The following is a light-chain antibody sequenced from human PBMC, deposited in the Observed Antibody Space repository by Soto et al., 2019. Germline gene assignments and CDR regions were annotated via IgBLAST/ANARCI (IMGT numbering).Light chain of an antibody. V-gene: IGKV3-11*01. CDR3: QYRTT. J-gene: IGKJ5*01. CDR2: DVS. Sequence: EIVLTQSPATLSLSPGERVTLSCRASQSINSLAWYQHKPGQPPRLLIDDVSSRATGIPARFSGSGSGTDFTLTISSLEPEDFAVYYCQYRTTFGQGTRLEIK. CDR1: QSINS.